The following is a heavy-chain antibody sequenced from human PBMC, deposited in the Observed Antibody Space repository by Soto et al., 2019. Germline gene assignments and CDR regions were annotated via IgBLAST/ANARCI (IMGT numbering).Heavy chain of an antibody. CDR2: VYYSGST. Sequence: SQTLPLTWAVSGGSISNRNGWRRVHQQPGKGLEWIGSVYYSGSTNYNPSLKSRVTISIDSSKNHLSLKVSSVTAADTAVYYCARHLYSGDSSGYYGYWGQGALVTVSS. CDR3: ARHLYSGDSSGYYGY. D-gene: IGHD3-22*01. V-gene: IGHV4-4*02. J-gene: IGHJ4*02. CDR1: GGSISNRNG.